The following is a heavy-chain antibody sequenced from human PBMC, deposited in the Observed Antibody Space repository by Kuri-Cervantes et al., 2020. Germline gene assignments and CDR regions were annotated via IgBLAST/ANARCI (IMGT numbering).Heavy chain of an antibody. Sequence: ASVKVSCKASGGTFSSYAISWVRQAPGQGLEWMGIINPSGGSTSYAQKFQDRVTMTRDTSTSTVYMELSSLRSEDTAVYYCARDLSALRGGSSGGTPHGVDWGQGTLVTVSS. CDR3: ARDLSALRGGSSGGTPHGVD. CDR2: INPSGGST. CDR1: GGTFSSYA. D-gene: IGHD1-26*01. V-gene: IGHV1-46*01. J-gene: IGHJ4*02.